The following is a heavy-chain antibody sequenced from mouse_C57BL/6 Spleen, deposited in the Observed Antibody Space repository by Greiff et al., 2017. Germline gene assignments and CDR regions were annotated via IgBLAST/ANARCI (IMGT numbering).Heavy chain of an antibody. Sequence: EVKLMESGEGLVKPGGSLKLSCAASGFTFSSYAMSWVRQTPEKRLEWVAYISSGGDYIYYADTVKGRFTISRDNARNTLYLQMSSLKSEDTAMYYCTRGTGYYFAYWGQGTTLTVSS. CDR2: ISSGGDYI. J-gene: IGHJ2*01. D-gene: IGHD4-1*01. CDR3: TRGTGYYFAY. CDR1: GFTFSSYA. V-gene: IGHV5-9-1*02.